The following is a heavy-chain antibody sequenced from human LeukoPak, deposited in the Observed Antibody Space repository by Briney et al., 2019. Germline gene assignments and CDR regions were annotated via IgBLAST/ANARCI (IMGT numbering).Heavy chain of an antibody. CDR2: IYTSGST. J-gene: IGHJ4*02. D-gene: IGHD3-3*01. CDR1: GGSISSYY. V-gene: IGHV4-4*07. Sequence: SETLSHTCTVSGGSISSYYWSWIRQPAGKGLEWIGRIYTSGSTNYNPSLKSRVTMSVDTSKNQFSLKLSSVTAADTAVYYCASTIFGVVTKYYFDYWGQGTLVTVSS. CDR3: ASTIFGVVTKYYFDY.